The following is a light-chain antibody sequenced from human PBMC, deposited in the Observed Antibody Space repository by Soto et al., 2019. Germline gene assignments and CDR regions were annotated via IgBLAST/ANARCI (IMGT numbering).Light chain of an antibody. CDR3: CSYAGSYTLWV. Sequence: QSALTQPRSVSGSPGQSVTISCTGTSSDVGGYNYVSWYQQYPGKAPKVIIYDVSKRPSGVPDRFSGSKSGNTASLTISGLQAEDEAHYYCCSYAGSYTLWVFGGGTKLTVL. V-gene: IGLV2-11*01. CDR1: SSDVGGYNY. CDR2: DVS. J-gene: IGLJ3*02.